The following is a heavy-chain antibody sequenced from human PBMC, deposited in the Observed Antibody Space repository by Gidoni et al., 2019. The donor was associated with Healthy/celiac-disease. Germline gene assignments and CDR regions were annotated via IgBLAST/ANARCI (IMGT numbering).Heavy chain of an antibody. D-gene: IGHD3-22*01. CDR2: IWYDGSNK. Sequence: QVQLVAFGGGVVQPGRSLRLSCAASGFTFSSYGMHWVRQAPGKGLEWVAVIWYDGSNKYYADSVKGRFTISRDNSKNTLYLQMNSLRAEDTAVYYCARAAYYYDSSGFQHWGQGTLVTVSS. CDR1: GFTFSSYG. CDR3: ARAAYYYDSSGFQH. V-gene: IGHV3-33*01. J-gene: IGHJ1*01.